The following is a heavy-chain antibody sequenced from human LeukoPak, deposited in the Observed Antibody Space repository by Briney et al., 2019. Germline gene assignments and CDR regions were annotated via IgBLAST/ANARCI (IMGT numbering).Heavy chain of an antibody. Sequence: SETLSLTCTVSGYSISSGYYWGWIRQPPGKGLEWIGSIYHSGSTYYNPSLKSRVTISVDTSKNQFSLKLSSVTAADTAVYYCARGAGATIQYNYDSNGYSLWGQGTLVTVSS. D-gene: IGHD3-22*01. CDR1: GYSISSGYY. V-gene: IGHV4-38-2*02. J-gene: IGHJ4*02. CDR2: IYHSGST. CDR3: ARGAGATIQYNYDSNGYSL.